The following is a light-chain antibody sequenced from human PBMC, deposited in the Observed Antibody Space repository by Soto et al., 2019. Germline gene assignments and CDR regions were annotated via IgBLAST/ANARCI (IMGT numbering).Light chain of an antibody. J-gene: IGKJ3*01. CDR3: QQRSNWPLT. V-gene: IGKV3-11*01. CDR2: DAS. CDR1: QSFRGL. Sequence: EVVLTQSPATLSLSPGERATLSCRASQSFRGLLAWYQQKPGQAPRLLIYDASNRATGIPARFSGSGSGTDFTLTISSLEPEDSAVYYCQQRSNWPLTFGPGTKVDIK.